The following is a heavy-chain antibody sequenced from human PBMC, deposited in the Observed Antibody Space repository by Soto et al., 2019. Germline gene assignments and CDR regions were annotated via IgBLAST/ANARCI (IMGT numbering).Heavy chain of an antibody. D-gene: IGHD6-13*01. CDR3: AKDQGYTSSWYFDY. CDR1: GFTFRGSG. Sequence: PVGSLRLSCAASGFTFRGSGLHWGRQAPGKGLEWVAAISSDGSNQFYADSVKGRFSISRDNSKNTVSLQMNSLRAEDTAVYYCAKDQGYTSSWYFDYWGQGTLVTVSS. J-gene: IGHJ4*02. CDR2: ISSDGSNQ. V-gene: IGHV3-30*18.